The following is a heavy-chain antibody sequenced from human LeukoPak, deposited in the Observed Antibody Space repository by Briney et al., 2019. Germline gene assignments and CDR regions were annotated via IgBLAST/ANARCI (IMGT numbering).Heavy chain of an antibody. Sequence: ASVKVSYKASGYTFTSYDINWVRQATGQGLEWMGWMNPNSGNTGYAQKFQGRVTMTRNTSISTAYMELSSLRSEDTAVYYCARGVLRSLRFLEWLGGNWFDPWGQGTLVTVSS. V-gene: IGHV1-8*01. D-gene: IGHD3-3*01. CDR2: MNPNSGNT. J-gene: IGHJ5*02. CDR3: ARGVLRSLRFLEWLGGNWFDP. CDR1: GYTFTSYD.